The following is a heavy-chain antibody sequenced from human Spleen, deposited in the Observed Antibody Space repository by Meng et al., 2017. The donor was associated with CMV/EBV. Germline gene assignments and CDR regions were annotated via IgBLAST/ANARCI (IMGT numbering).Heavy chain of an antibody. CDR2: VFYSGTT. V-gene: IGHV4-59*01. D-gene: IGHD3-3*01. CDR1: GGSIKNYY. Sequence: SETLSLTCTVSGGSIKNYYWSWIRQPPGKTLEWIGYVFYSGTTNYNSSLKRRVTMSVDMTRNQFSLRLTSVTAADTAVYYCAGTPRYSFGGVFGDDPFDYWGQGNLVTVSS. CDR3: AGTPRYSFGGVFGDDPFDY. J-gene: IGHJ4*02.